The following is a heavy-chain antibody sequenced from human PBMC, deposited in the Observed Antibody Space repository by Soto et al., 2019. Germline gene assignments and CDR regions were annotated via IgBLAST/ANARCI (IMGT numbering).Heavy chain of an antibody. V-gene: IGHV3-66*01. CDR3: ARVRDYYYFGMVV. CDR2: IYSDGST. J-gene: IGHJ6*02. Sequence: GGALRLSCAASGFSFGGYGMHWVRQAPGKGLEWVSIIYSDGSTYYADSVKGRFTISRDNSKTTLYLQMNSLRAEDTAVYYWARVRDYYYFGMVVWGQGTTVTVS. CDR1: GFSFGGYG.